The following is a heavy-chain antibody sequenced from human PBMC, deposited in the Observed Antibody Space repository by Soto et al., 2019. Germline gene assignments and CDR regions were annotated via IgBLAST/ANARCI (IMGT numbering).Heavy chain of an antibody. D-gene: IGHD2-21*02. V-gene: IGHV4-34*01. Sequence: ETLSLTCPVYGGSVSGYYWSWIRQPPGKGLEWIGEINHSGSTNYNPSLKIRVTISVDTSKNQFSLKLSSVTAADTAVYYCARGVVVTAMGYYYYGMDVWGQGTTVTVSS. CDR1: GGSVSGYY. CDR2: INHSGST. CDR3: ARGVVVTAMGYYYYGMDV. J-gene: IGHJ6*02.